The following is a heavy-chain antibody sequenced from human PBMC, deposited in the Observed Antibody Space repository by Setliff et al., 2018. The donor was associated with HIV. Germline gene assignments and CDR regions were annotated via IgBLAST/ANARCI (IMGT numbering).Heavy chain of an antibody. J-gene: IGHJ3*02. D-gene: IGHD2-2*01. Sequence: GASVKVSCKAFGYSFTSYFLHWVRQAPGQGLEWLGIIDPNGGATNNAQKLQGRLTVTTDTSTSTLYMELSNLRSGDTAVYYCARAGGGATDQAFDIWGQGTMVTVSS. CDR2: IDPNGGAT. CDR1: GYSFTSYF. V-gene: IGHV1-46*01. CDR3: ARAGGGATDQAFDI.